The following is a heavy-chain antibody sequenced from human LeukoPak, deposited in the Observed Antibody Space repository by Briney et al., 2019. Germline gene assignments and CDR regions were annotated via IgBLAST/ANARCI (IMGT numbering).Heavy chain of an antibody. CDR3: AREDTMVRGVFDY. CDR1: GFTFSSYS. Sequence: GGSLRLSCAASGFTFSSYSMNWVRQAPGKGLEWVSSISSSSSYIYYADSVKGRFTISRDNAKNSLYLQMNSLRAEDTAVYYYAREDTMVRGVFDYWGQGTLVTVSS. D-gene: IGHD3-10*01. CDR2: ISSSSSYI. J-gene: IGHJ4*02. V-gene: IGHV3-21*01.